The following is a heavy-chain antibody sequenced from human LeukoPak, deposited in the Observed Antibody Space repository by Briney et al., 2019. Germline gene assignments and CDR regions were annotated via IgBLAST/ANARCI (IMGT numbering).Heavy chain of an antibody. CDR2: IIPIFGTA. CDR3: ATRGRVGATRYYYMDV. V-gene: IGHV1-69*05. D-gene: IGHD1-26*01. J-gene: IGHJ6*03. Sequence: KVSCKASGGTFSSYAISWVRQAPGQGLEWMGGIIPIFGTANYAQKFQGRVTITTDESTSTAYMELSSLRSEDTAVYYCATRGRVGATRYYYMDVWGKGTTVTVSS. CDR1: GGTFSSYA.